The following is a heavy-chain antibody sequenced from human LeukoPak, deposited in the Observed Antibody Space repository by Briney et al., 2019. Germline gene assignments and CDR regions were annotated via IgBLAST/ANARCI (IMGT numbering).Heavy chain of an antibody. Sequence: ASVKVSCKASGYTFTSYYMHWVRQAPGQGLEWMGIINPSGGSTSYAQKFQGRVTMTRDTSISTAYMELSRLRSDDTAVYYCARGVIRGQLYYFDYWGQGTLVTVSS. CDR1: GYTFTSYY. CDR3: ARGVIRGQLYYFDY. V-gene: IGHV1-46*01. D-gene: IGHD3-16*02. J-gene: IGHJ4*02. CDR2: INPSGGST.